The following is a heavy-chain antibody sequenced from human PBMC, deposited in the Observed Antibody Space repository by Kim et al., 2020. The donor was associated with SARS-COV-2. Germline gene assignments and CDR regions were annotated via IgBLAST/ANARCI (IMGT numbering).Heavy chain of an antibody. J-gene: IGHJ5*02. CDR3: VREFPRFDP. V-gene: IGHV4-59*01. CDR2: VYDSVTA. CDR1: GGSLSGYY. Sequence: SETLSLTCSVSGGSLSGYYWSWIRHSPSKGLEWIGSVYDSVTAYYDPSLKSRVSISTDMSKNHFSLDLRFVTVEDTARYYCVREFPRFDPWGQGILVTVSS.